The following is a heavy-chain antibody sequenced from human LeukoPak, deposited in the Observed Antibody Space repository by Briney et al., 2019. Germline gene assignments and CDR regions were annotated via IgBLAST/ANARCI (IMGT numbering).Heavy chain of an antibody. CDR3: ARAYGARPYYYFDS. V-gene: IGHV4-39*01. CDR2: IYYSGSA. CDR1: GGSISSNGYY. D-gene: IGHD4-17*01. J-gene: IGHJ4*02. Sequence: SETLSLTCSVSGGSISSNGYYWGWIRQPPGKGLEWIGAIYYSGSAYYNPSLKSRVTISVDTSKNQFSLKVTSVTAADTPVYYCARAYGARPYYYFDSRGQGTLVTVSS.